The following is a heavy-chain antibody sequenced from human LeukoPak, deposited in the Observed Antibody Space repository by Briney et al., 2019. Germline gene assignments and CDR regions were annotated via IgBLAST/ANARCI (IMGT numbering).Heavy chain of an antibody. CDR3: ARGADYVILTGYLDY. Sequence: GGSLRLSCAASGFTFSTYTMNWVRQAPGKGLEWVSSISSSSSYLYYADSVKGRFTISRDNAKNSLYLQMNSLRAEDTAVYYCARGADYVILTGYLDYWGQGTLVTVSS. CDR2: ISSSSSYL. CDR1: GFTFSTYT. V-gene: IGHV3-21*01. D-gene: IGHD3-9*01. J-gene: IGHJ4*02.